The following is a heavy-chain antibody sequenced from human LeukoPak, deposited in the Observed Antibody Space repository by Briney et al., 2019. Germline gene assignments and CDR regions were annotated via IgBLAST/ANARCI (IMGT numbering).Heavy chain of an antibody. J-gene: IGHJ4*02. CDR2: ISYDGSNE. V-gene: IGHV3-30*03. CDR3: ARVPGFRDRFCDY. CDR1: GFTFSSYG. Sequence: GGSLRLSCAASGFTFSSYGIHWVRQAPGKGLEWVAVISYDGSNEYYVDSVKGRFTISRDNAKNSLYLQMNSLRAEDTAVYYCARVPGFRDRFCDYWGQGTLVTVSS. D-gene: IGHD1-14*01.